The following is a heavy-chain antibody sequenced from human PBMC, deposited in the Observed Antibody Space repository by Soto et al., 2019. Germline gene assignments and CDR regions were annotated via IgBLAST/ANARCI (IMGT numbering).Heavy chain of an antibody. CDR1: GFTVSSYY. CDR2: IYSGGST. Sequence: EVQLVESGGGLVQPGGSLRLSCAASGFTVSSYYMSWVRQAPGKGLEWVSVIYSGGSTYYADSVKGRFTISRENTKSTVYHQMSSLRVDDTAILCCARGSDVGFVFDIWGQGKVVTVSS. V-gene: IGHV3-66*01. CDR3: ARGSDVGFVFDI. D-gene: IGHD3-10*01. J-gene: IGHJ3*02.